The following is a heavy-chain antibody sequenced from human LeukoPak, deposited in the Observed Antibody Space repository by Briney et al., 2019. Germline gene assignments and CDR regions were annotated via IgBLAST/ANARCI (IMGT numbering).Heavy chain of an antibody. CDR2: INPNSDGT. D-gene: IGHD3-22*01. CDR3: AREEGGEYDSSGYTDY. Sequence: ASVKVSCKASGYTFTGYYMQWVRQAPGQGLEWMGWINPNSDGTNYAQKFQGGVTMTRDTSTRPAYMELSRLRSDDTAVYYCAREEGGEYDSSGYTDYWGQGTLVTVSS. J-gene: IGHJ4*02. CDR1: GYTFTGYY. V-gene: IGHV1-2*02.